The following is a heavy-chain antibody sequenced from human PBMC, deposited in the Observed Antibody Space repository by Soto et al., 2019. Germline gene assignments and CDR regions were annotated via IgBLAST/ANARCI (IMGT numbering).Heavy chain of an antibody. CDR2: TSNSAPT. CDR3: ARLFRDVYNAVES. V-gene: IGHV4-59*08. J-gene: IGHJ4*02. Sequence: QVQLQESGPGLVKPSETLYLTCTVSGGSISSYHWSWIRQSPGKGLEWIGYTSNSAPTIYNPSLKSRFTISADTSKNQFALRLSSVTAADPAVYFCARLFRDVYNAVESWVQGALVTVSS. D-gene: IGHD3-3*01. CDR1: GGSISSYH.